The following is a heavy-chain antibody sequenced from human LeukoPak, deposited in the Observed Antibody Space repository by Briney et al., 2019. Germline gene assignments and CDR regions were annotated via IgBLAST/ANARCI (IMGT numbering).Heavy chain of an antibody. CDR2: ISGSGSST. CDR3: AKDSWVAGTFDY. D-gene: IGHD6-19*01. CDR1: GFTFSSSA. V-gene: IGHV3-23*01. Sequence: PGGSPRLSCAASGFTFSSSAMSWVRQAPGKGLEWVAAISGSGSSTYYADSVKGRFTISRDNSKNTLYLQMNSLRAEDTAVYYCAKDSWVAGTFDYWGQGTLVTVSS. J-gene: IGHJ4*02.